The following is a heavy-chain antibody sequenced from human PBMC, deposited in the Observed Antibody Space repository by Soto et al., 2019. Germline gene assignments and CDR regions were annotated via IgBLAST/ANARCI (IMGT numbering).Heavy chain of an antibody. V-gene: IGHV1-46*01. D-gene: IGHD3-3*01. Sequence: QVQLVQSGAEVKKPGASVKISCTASGYTVTTHYMHWVRQAPGRGLEWMGAINPGSGAAKYTQTFQASVTMNRDTATNTVYMEMSALRSEDTAVFYCARGGEVGVAGSAAFDMWGQGTMVTVSS. CDR3: ARGGEVGVAGSAAFDM. J-gene: IGHJ3*02. CDR2: INPGSGAA. CDR1: GYTVTTHY.